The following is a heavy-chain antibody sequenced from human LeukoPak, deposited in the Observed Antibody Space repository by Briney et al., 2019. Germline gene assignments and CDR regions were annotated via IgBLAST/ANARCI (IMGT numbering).Heavy chain of an antibody. Sequence: SETLSLTCAVSGGSISRSDWWSWVRQSPGKGLEWIGEIFHSGSTKYNPSLKSRVTISVDKSKNQLSLNLTSVTAADAAMYYCARDASLQTGAFDVWGQGTMVTVSS. J-gene: IGHJ3*01. V-gene: IGHV4-4*02. CDR1: GGSISRSDW. D-gene: IGHD5-24*01. CDR2: IFHSGST. CDR3: ARDASLQTGAFDV.